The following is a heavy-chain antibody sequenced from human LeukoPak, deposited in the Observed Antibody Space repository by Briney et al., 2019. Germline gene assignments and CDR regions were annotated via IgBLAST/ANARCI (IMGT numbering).Heavy chain of an antibody. D-gene: IGHD1-26*01. Sequence: TGGSLRLSCAASGFTFSSYSMNWVRQAPGKGLEWVSYISSSTTYYADSVKGRFTISRDNAKKSLYLQMKSLRDEDRAVYYCARGAIGGSYFFDYWGPGTPVTVSS. CDR1: GFTFSSYS. CDR2: ISSSTT. CDR3: ARGAIGGSYFFDY. J-gene: IGHJ4*02. V-gene: IGHV3-48*02.